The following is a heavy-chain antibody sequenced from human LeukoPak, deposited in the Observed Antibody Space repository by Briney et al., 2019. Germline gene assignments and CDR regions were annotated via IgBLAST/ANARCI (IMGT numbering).Heavy chain of an antibody. D-gene: IGHD2-15*01. V-gene: IGHV3-43*02. Sequence: PGGSLRLSSAASGFTFDDYAMHWVRQAPGKGLEWVSLISGGGGSTYYADSVKGRFTISRDNSKNSLYLQMNSLRTEDTALYYCAKRNQGGYCSGGSCYDDWGQGTLVTVSS. CDR2: ISGGGGST. CDR1: GFTFDDYA. CDR3: AKRNQGGYCSGGSCYDD. J-gene: IGHJ4*02.